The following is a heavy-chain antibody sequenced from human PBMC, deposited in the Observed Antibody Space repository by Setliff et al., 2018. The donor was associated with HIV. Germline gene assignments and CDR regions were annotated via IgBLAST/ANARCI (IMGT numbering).Heavy chain of an antibody. V-gene: IGHV1-2*06. CDR1: GYTFTGYH. J-gene: IGHJ3*02. CDR2: INPNSGGT. D-gene: IGHD5-12*01. Sequence: ASVKVSCKASGYTFTGYHIHWVRQAPGQGLEWLGRINPNSGGTKYAQKFQGRVIMTRDTSISTAYMQLSSLSSDDTAVYYCARGGYSGYDTGDAFDIWGQGTMVTVSS. CDR3: ARGGYSGYDTGDAFDI.